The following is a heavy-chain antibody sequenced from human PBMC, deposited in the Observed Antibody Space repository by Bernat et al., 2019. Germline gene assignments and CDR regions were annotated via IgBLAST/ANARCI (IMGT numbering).Heavy chain of an antibody. CDR2: INSDGSST. D-gene: IGHD6-13*01. V-gene: IGHV3-74*01. Sequence: EVQLVESGGGLVQPGGSLRLSCAASGFTFSSYWMHWVRQAPGKGLVWVSCINSDGSSTSYADSVKGRFTISRDNAKNTLYLQMNSLRAEDTAVYYCARAAGTIHFLTGAQDDYYGMDVWGQGTTVTVSS. CDR1: GFTFSSYW. CDR3: ARAAGTIHFLTGAQDDYYGMDV. J-gene: IGHJ6*02.